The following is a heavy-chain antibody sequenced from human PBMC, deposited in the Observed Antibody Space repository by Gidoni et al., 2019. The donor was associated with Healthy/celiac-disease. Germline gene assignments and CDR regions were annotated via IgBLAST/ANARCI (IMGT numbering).Heavy chain of an antibody. CDR3: ARGSSRYDYGEYEIKYGMDV. V-gene: IGHV4-34*01. CDR1: GGSFRGYY. Sequence: QVQLQQWGAGLLKPSETLSLTCAVYGGSFRGYYWSWNRQPPGKGLEWSGEINHSGSTNYNPSLKSRVTISVDTSKNQFSLKLSSVTAADTAVYYCARGSSRYDYGEYEIKYGMDVWGQGTTVTVSS. D-gene: IGHD4-17*01. J-gene: IGHJ6*02. CDR2: INHSGST.